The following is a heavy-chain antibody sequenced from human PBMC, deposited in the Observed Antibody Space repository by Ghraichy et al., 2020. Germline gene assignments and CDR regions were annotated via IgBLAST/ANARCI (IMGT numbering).Heavy chain of an antibody. CDR2: MNPNSGNT. CDR1: GYTFTSYD. Sequence: ASVKVSCKASGYTFTSYDINWVRQATGQGLEWMGWMNPNSGNTGYAQKFQGRVTITRNTSISTAYMELSSLRSEDTAVYYCARHRSQYVRVRYYYYGMDVWGQGTTVTVSS. D-gene: IGHD3-16*01. V-gene: IGHV1-8*03. CDR3: ARHRSQYVRVRYYYYGMDV. J-gene: IGHJ6*02.